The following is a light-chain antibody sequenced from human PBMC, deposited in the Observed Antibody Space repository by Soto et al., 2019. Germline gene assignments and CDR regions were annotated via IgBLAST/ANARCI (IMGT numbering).Light chain of an antibody. CDR1: SSNLGTNYD. CDR2: GNI. CDR3: QSCDSSLSGSGV. J-gene: IGLJ1*01. Sequence: QSVLTQPPSVSGAPGQNITISCTGSSSNLGTNYDVHWYQQLPGTAPKLLIYGNIKRPSGVPDRFSGSKSGTSASLAITGLQAEDEAYYYCQSCDSSLSGSGVFGSGTKLTV. V-gene: IGLV1-40*01.